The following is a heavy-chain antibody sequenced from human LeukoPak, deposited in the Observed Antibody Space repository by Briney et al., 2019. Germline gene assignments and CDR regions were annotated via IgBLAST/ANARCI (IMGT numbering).Heavy chain of an antibody. CDR1: GGSISSSSYY. CDR3: ARPGTMTKFDP. CDR2: IYYSGST. D-gene: IGHD3-22*01. V-gene: IGHV4-39*01. J-gene: IGHJ5*02. Sequence: PSETLSLTCTVSGGSISSSSYYWGWIRQPPGKGLEWIGRIYYSGSTYYNPSLKSRVTISVDTSKNQFSLKLSSATAADTAVYYCARPGTMTKFDPWGQGTLVTVSS.